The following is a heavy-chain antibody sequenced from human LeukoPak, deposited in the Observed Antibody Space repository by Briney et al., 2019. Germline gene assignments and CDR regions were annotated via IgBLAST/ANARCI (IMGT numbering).Heavy chain of an antibody. V-gene: IGHV3-21*01. J-gene: IGHJ4*02. CDR1: GFTLSSYT. Sequence: GGSLRLSCAVSGFTLSSYTLNWVRQAPGKGLEWVSSISSGSSYIYYADSVKGRFTISRDNAKNSLFLQLNSLRAEDTAVYYCASVSSYYSFDFWGQGALVTVSS. CDR3: ASVSSYYSFDF. CDR2: ISSGSSYI. D-gene: IGHD1-26*01.